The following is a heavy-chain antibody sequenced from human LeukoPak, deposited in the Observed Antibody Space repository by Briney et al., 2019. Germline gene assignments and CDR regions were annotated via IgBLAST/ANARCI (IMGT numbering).Heavy chain of an antibody. J-gene: IGHJ4*02. CDR1: DDSISRYY. CDR3: ARAFPSYTRNY. D-gene: IGHD4-11*01. CDR2: IYYTGIT. V-gene: IGHV4-59*01. Sequence: PSETLSLTCTVSDDSISRYYWSWIRQPPGQGLEWMGYIYYTGITSYSPSLKSRVTISIDTSKNQFSLKLSSLTAADTAVYFCARAFPSYTRNYWGQGTLVTVSS.